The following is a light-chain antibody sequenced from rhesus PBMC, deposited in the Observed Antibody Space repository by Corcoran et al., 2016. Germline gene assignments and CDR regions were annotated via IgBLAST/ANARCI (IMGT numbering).Light chain of an antibody. J-gene: IGKJ1*01. V-gene: IGKV1-22*01. CDR2: KAS. Sequence: DIQMTQSPSSLSASVGDTVTITCRASQGISSWLAWYQQKPGKAPKLLIYKASRLQSGVPSRFSGSGSGTDVTLTISSLQSEDCATYYWQQYSSRPWTFGQGTKVEIK. CDR3: QQYSSRPWT. CDR1: QGISSW.